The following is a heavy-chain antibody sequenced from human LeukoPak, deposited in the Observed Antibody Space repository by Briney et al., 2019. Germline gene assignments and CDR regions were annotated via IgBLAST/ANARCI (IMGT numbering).Heavy chain of an antibody. Sequence: GGSLRLSCAASGFPFDDYGMSWVRQAPREGREWVCGINWNGGSTGYADSVKGRFTVSRDNAKNSLYLQMNSLRAEDTALYYCARAGGDYGDGYAYFDYWGQGTLVTVSS. V-gene: IGHV3-20*04. CDR2: INWNGGST. D-gene: IGHD4-17*01. CDR1: GFPFDDYG. CDR3: ARAGGDYGDGYAYFDY. J-gene: IGHJ4*02.